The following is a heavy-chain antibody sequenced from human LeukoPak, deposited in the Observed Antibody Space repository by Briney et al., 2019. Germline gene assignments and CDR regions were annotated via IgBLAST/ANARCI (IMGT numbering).Heavy chain of an antibody. D-gene: IGHD3-9*01. V-gene: IGHV1-2*06. CDR2: INPNSGGT. J-gene: IGHJ5*02. CDR3: AREYYDILTGYKFVP. Sequence: ASVKVSCKASGYTFTGYYMHWVRQAPGQGLEWMGRINPNSGGTNYAQKFQGRVTMTRDTSISTAYMELSRLRSDDTAVYYCAREYYDILTGYKFVPWGQGTLVTVSS. CDR1: GYTFTGYY.